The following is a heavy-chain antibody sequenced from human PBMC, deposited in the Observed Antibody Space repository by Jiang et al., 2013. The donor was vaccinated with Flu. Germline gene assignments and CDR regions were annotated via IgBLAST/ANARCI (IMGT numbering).Heavy chain of an antibody. CDR2: INHSGST. Sequence: WSWIRQPPGKGLEWIGEINHSGSTNYSPSLKSRVTISVDTSKNQFSLKLSSVTAADTAVYYCARARQLGTIVGSFDYWGQGTLVTVSS. CDR3: ARARQLGTIVGSFDY. V-gene: IGHV4-34*01. J-gene: IGHJ4*02. D-gene: IGHD1-26*01.